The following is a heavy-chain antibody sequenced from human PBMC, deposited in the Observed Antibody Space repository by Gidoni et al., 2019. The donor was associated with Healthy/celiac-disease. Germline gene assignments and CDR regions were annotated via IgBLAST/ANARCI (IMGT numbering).Heavy chain of an antibody. CDR2: KSDDGSNK. CDR3: AREDGGYSSSWYGYGAFDI. D-gene: IGHD6-13*01. Sequence: QVQLVESGGGVVQPGRSLRLSCAASGFTFSSYAIPWVRQAPGKGLEWVAVKSDDGSNKDYADSGKGRVTISRDNSKNTLYLQMNSLRAEDTAVYYCAREDGGYSSSWYGYGAFDIWGQGTMVTVSS. V-gene: IGHV3-30*04. CDR1: GFTFSSYA. J-gene: IGHJ3*02.